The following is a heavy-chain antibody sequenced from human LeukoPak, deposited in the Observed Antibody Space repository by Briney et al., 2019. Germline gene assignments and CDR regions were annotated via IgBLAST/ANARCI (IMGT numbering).Heavy chain of an antibody. CDR3: AKRGVVIRVILVGFHKEAYYFDS. D-gene: IGHD3-22*01. Sequence: GGSLRLSCAVSGITLSNYGMSWVRQAPGKGLEWVAGISDRGSRTNYADSVKGRFTISTDHPENTLYLEMNSLRAENTAVYFCAKRGVVIRVILVGFHKEAYYFDSWGQGALVTVSS. CDR1: GITLSNYG. V-gene: IGHV3-23*01. J-gene: IGHJ4*02. CDR2: ISDRGSRT.